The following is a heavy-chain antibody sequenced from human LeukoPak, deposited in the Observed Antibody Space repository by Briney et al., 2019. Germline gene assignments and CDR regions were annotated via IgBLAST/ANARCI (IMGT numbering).Heavy chain of an antibody. CDR2: INPNSGGT. CDR1: GYTFTGYY. J-gene: IGHJ4*02. V-gene: IGHV1-2*06. CDR3: ASWDTYYDILTGHSGVY. Sequence: VASVKVSCKASGYTFTGYYMHWVRQAPGRGLEWMGRINPNSGGTNYAQKFQGRVTMTRDTSISTAYMELSRLRSDDTAVYYCASWDTYYDILTGHSGVYWGQGTLVTVSS. D-gene: IGHD3-9*01.